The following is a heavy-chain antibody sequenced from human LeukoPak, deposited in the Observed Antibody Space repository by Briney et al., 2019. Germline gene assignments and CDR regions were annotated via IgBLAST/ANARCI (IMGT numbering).Heavy chain of an antibody. CDR2: INHSGST. D-gene: IGHD4-11*01. CDR1: GGSFSGYY. V-gene: IGHV4-34*01. CDR3: ARGQVSKGLPRQKRNAFDI. J-gene: IGHJ3*02. Sequence: PSEALSLTCAVYGGSFSGYYWSWIRQPPGKGLEWIGEINHSGSTNYNPSLKSRVTISVDTSKNQFSLKLSSVTAADTAVYYCARGQVSKGLPRQKRNAFDIWGQGTTVTVSS.